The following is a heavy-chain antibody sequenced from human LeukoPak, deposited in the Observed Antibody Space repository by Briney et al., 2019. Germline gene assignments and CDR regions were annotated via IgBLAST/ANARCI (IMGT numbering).Heavy chain of an antibody. CDR2: IRYDGSNK. D-gene: IGHD4-23*01. Sequence: GGSLRLSCAASGFTFSSYGMHWVRQAPGKGLEWVAFIRYDGSNKYYADSVKGRFTISRDNSKNTLYLQMNSLRAEDTAVYYCANTLSPHDYGGNMSGYFDYWGQGTLVTVSS. V-gene: IGHV3-30*02. CDR3: ANTLSPHDYGGNMSGYFDY. CDR1: GFTFSSYG. J-gene: IGHJ4*02.